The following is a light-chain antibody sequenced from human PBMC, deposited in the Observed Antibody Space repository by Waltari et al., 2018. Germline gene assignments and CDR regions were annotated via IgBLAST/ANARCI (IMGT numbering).Light chain of an antibody. CDR1: QSISSW. Sequence: DIQMTQSPSTLSPSVGDRVTITCRASQSISSWLAWYQQKPGKAPKLLIYKASSIESGVPSRFSGSGSGTEFTLTISSLQPDDFATYYCQQYNSYSWTFGQGTKVEIK. CDR3: QQYNSYSWT. J-gene: IGKJ1*01. CDR2: KAS. V-gene: IGKV1-5*03.